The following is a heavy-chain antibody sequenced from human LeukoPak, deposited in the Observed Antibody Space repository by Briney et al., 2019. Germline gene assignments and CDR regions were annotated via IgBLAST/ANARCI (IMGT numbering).Heavy chain of an antibody. V-gene: IGHV3-30*02. CDR2: IRYDGSNK. J-gene: IGHJ6*03. CDR1: GFTFSSYG. Sequence: GGSLRLSCAASGFTFSSYGMHWVRQAPGKGLEWVAFIRYDGSNKYYADSVKGRFTTSRDNSKNTLYLQMNSLRAEDTAVYYCAKEGSSTSLYYYYYYYYMDVWGKGTTVTVSS. CDR3: AKEGSSTSLYYYYYYYYMDV. D-gene: IGHD2-2*01.